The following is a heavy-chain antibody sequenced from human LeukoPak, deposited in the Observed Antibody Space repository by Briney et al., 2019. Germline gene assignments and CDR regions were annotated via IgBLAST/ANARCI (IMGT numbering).Heavy chain of an antibody. Sequence: SETLSLTCTVSGGSISSYYWSWIRQPPGKGLEWIGYIYYSGSTNYNPSLKRRVTISVDTSKNQFSLTLSSVTAADTAVYYCARDGRRYSSSWYYFDYWGQGTLVTVSS. CDR1: GGSISSYY. V-gene: IGHV4-59*01. D-gene: IGHD6-13*01. CDR2: IYYSGST. J-gene: IGHJ4*02. CDR3: ARDGRRYSSSWYYFDY.